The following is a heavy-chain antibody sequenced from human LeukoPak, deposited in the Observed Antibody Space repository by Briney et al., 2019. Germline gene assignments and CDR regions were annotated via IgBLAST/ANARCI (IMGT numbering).Heavy chain of an antibody. J-gene: IGHJ4*02. CDR1: GGSISSSSYY. Sequence: SETLSLTCTVSGGSISSSSYYWGWIRQPPGKGLEWIGEINHSGSTNYNPSLKSRVTISVDTSKNQFSLKLSSVTAADTAVYYCARCHYDSSGYYYFGFRTGGSVGYWGQGTLVTVSS. CDR3: ARCHYDSSGYYYFGFRTGGSVGY. D-gene: IGHD3-22*01. V-gene: IGHV4-39*07. CDR2: INHSGST.